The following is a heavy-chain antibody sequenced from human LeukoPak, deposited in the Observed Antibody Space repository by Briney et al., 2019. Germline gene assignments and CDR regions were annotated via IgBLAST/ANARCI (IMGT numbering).Heavy chain of an antibody. CDR2: IIPIFQTA. D-gene: IGHD1-26*01. J-gene: IGHJ5*02. CDR1: GGTFSSNA. CDR3: ARTWYSGSLRMFDWFDP. V-gene: IGHV1-69*06. Sequence: SVKVSCKASGGTFSSNAISWVRQAPGQGLEWMGGIIPIFQTANYAQKFQGRVTITADKSTSTAYMELSSLRSEDTAVYYCARTWYSGSLRMFDWFDPWGQGTLVTVSS.